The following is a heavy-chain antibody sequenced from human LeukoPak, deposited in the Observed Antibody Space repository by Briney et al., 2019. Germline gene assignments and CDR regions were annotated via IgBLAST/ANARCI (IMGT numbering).Heavy chain of an antibody. V-gene: IGHV3-66*01. CDR2: FYSGGST. J-gene: IGHJ1*01. D-gene: IGHD6-13*01. CDR3: ASSSWSSEYFHY. Sequence: GGSLRLYCAASGFTVSDNYMSWNRKAPGQGLEWVSVFYSGGSTRYADSVKGRFTISRDNSKNTLYPQLNSLRAEDTAVYFCASSSWSSEYFHYWGQGTLVTVSS. CDR1: GFTVSDNY.